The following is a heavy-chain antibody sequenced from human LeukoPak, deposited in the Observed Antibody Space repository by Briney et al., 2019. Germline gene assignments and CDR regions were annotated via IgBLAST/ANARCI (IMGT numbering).Heavy chain of an antibody. Sequence: RSLRLSCAASGFTFSSYAMHWVRQAPGKGLEWMAVISYDGSNKYYADSVKGRFTISRDNSKNTLYLQMNSLRAEDTAVYYCARRYCSGGSCSDSPFYYYYYGMDVWGQGTTVTVSS. CDR2: ISYDGSNK. CDR3: ARRYCSGGSCSDSPFYYYYYGMDV. V-gene: IGHV3-30-3*01. CDR1: GFTFSSYA. D-gene: IGHD2-15*01. J-gene: IGHJ6*02.